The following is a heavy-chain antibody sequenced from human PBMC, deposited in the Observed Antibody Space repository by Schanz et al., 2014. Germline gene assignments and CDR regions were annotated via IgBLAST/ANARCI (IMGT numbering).Heavy chain of an antibody. CDR3: AKGRFGELSAFDI. CDR1: GFTFSNYW. Sequence: EVQLLESGGGLIQPGGSLRLSCAASGFTFSNYWMTWVRQAPGKGLEWVANIKQDESEKYYVDSVKGRFTISRDNSKNTLYLQMNSLRPEDTAVYYCAKGRFGELSAFDIWGQGTMVTVSS. CDR2: IKQDESEK. D-gene: IGHD3-10*01. V-gene: IGHV3-7*05. J-gene: IGHJ3*02.